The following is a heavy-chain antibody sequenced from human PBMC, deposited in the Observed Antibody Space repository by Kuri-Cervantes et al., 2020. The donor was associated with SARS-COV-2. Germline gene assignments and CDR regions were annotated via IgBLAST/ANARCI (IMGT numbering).Heavy chain of an antibody. CDR2: ISYDGSNK. V-gene: IGHV3-30-3*01. Sequence: GESLKISCAASGFTFSSYAMHWVRQAPGKGLEWVAVISYDGSNKYYADSVKGRFTISRDNSKNTLYLQMNSLRAEDTAVYYCANLYDIFSYWGQGTLVTVSS. J-gene: IGHJ4*02. CDR3: ANLYDIFSY. D-gene: IGHD3-9*01. CDR1: GFTFSSYA.